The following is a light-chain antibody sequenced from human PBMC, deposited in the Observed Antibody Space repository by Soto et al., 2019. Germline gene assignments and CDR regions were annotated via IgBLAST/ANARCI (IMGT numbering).Light chain of an antibody. CDR1: QSISNY. CDR3: QQSYNTLGT. CDR2: AAS. J-gene: IGKJ1*01. V-gene: IGKV1-39*01. Sequence: DIQMTQSPSSLSASVGDRVTITCRASQSISNYLNWYQQKPGKAPKLLIYAASSLQSGVPSRFSGSGSGTDFTLSISSLQPEDFATDYCQQSYNTLGTFGQGTKVEIK.